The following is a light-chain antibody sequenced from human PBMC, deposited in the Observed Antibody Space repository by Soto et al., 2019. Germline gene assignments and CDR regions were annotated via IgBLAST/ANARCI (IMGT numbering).Light chain of an antibody. V-gene: IGKV3-20*01. J-gene: IGKJ5*01. CDR3: KKYGSSPIT. CDR2: GAS. Sequence: EILLTQSPGTLSLSPGERATLSCRASQSVSSSYLAWYQQKPGQAPRLLIYGASSRATGIPDRFSGSGSGTDFTLTISRLEPEDFAVYYCKKYGSSPITFGQGTRLEMK. CDR1: QSVSSSY.